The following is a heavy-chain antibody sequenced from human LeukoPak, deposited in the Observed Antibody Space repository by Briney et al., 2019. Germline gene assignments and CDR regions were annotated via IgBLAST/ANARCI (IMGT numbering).Heavy chain of an antibody. CDR3: ARSGGSSGWYGDFDY. D-gene: IGHD6-19*01. Sequence: SSEALSLTCTVSGGAIASGGYYWSWIRQPPGKGLEWIGYIYYSGSTNYNPSLKSRVTISVDTSKNQFSLKLSSVTAADTAVYYCARSGGSSGWYGDFDYWGQGTLVTISS. J-gene: IGHJ4*02. CDR2: IYYSGST. V-gene: IGHV4-61*08. CDR1: GGAIASGGYY.